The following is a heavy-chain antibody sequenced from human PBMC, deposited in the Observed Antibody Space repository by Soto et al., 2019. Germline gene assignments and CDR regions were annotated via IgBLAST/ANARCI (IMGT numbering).Heavy chain of an antibody. CDR3: ARGLYGAYGQDF. V-gene: IGHV3-74*01. CDR1: GFTFSNYW. CDR2: IKGDEITT. J-gene: IGHJ4*02. Sequence: EVQLVESGENLVQPGGSLRLSCAASGFTFSNYWIHWVRQAPGKGLVWVSRIKGDEITTNYADSVKGRFTISRDNAKNTVCLQMHSLRAEATALYYCARGLYGAYGQDFWGQGILVTVSS. D-gene: IGHD4-17*01.